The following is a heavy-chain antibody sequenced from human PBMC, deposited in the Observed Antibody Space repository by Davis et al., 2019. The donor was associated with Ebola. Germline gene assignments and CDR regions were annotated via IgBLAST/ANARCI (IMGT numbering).Heavy chain of an antibody. CDR2: INPYSGGT. Sequence: ASVKVSCKASGGTFSSHAISWVRQAPGQGLEWMGRINPYSGGTNYAQKFQGRVTMTRDTSISTAYMELSSLRSDDTAVYYCARGHAPFGSGSYVRWWFDPWGQGTLVTVSS. CDR3: ARGHAPFGSGSYVRWWFDP. V-gene: IGHV1-2*06. CDR1: GGTFSSHA. J-gene: IGHJ5*02. D-gene: IGHD3-10*01.